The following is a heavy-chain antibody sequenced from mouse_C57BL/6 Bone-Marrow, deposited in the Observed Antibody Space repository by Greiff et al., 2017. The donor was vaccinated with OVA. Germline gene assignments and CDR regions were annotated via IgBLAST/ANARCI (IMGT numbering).Heavy chain of an antibody. CDR3: TTYIYYGNYGFAY. V-gene: IGHV14-4*01. D-gene: IGHD2-1*01. CDR1: GFNIKDDY. J-gene: IGHJ3*01. Sequence: EVQLVESGAELVRPGASVKLSCTASGFNIKDDYMHWVKQRPEQGLEWIGWIDPENGDTEYASKFQGKATITADTSSNTAYLQLSSLTSEDTAVYYCTTYIYYGNYGFAYWGQGTLVTVSA. CDR2: IDPENGDT.